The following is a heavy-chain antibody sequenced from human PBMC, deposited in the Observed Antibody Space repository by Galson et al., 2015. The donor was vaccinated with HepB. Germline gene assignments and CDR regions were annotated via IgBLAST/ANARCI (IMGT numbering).Heavy chain of an antibody. D-gene: IGHD2-21*02. J-gene: IGHJ4*02. V-gene: IGHV3-30*02. CDR3: AKPYCGGDCYSPYFDY. CDR2: IRYDGSNK. Sequence: SLRLSCAASGFTFSSYGMHWVRQAPGKGLEWVAFIRYDGSNKYYADSVKGRFTISRDNSKNTLYLQMNSLRAEDTAVYYCAKPYCGGDCYSPYFDYWGQGTLVTVSS. CDR1: GFTFSSYG.